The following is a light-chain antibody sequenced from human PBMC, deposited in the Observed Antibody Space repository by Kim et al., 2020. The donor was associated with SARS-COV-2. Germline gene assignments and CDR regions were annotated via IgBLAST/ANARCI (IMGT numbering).Light chain of an antibody. V-gene: IGLV3-1*01. CDR3: QAWDSSGWV. CDR2: QDS. J-gene: IGLJ3*02. Sequence: SYELTQPPSVSVSPGQTASITCSGDKLGDKYACWYQQKPGQSPVLVIYQDSKRPSGIPERFSGSNSGNTATLTISGTQAMDGADYYCQAWDSSGWVFGGGTQLTVL. CDR1: KLGDKY.